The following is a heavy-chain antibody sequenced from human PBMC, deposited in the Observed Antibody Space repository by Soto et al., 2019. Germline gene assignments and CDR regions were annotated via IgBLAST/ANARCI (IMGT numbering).Heavy chain of an antibody. CDR3: ARVTRDFGDYKVYGVDAFDL. D-gene: IGHD4-17*01. J-gene: IGHJ3*01. Sequence: QVQLQQSGPGLVKPSQTLSLICTVSGASISNANYYWSWIRQPPGKGLEWIGNINYSGTTYLNPSFGSRVTVSGDTSNNQFSLRLSSATAADTAVYFCARVTRDFGDYKVYGVDAFDLWGQGTMVTVSP. V-gene: IGHV4-30-4*08. CDR2: INYSGTT. CDR1: GASISNANYY.